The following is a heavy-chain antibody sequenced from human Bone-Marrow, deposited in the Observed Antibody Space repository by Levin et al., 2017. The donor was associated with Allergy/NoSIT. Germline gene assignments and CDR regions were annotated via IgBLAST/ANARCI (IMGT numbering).Heavy chain of an antibody. Sequence: GASVKVSCAASGFTFSSYWMNWVRQPPGKGLEWVATIEEDGGKTQYVDSVKGRFTISRDNSKNSLYLHLNSLRVEDTAVYYCAREGQLGRWGQGTLVIVSS. CDR3: AREGQLGR. CDR1: GFTFSSYW. D-gene: IGHD6-13*01. CDR2: IEEDGGKT. J-gene: IGHJ5*02. V-gene: IGHV3-7*01.